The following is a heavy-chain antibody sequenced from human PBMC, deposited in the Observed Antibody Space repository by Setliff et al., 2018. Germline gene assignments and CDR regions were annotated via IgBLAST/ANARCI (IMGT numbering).Heavy chain of an antibody. D-gene: IGHD3-10*01. CDR1: GLSYTNDW. V-gene: IGHV3-7*01. Sequence: GESLKISCTASGLSYTNDWVSWVRQAPGKGLEWLASINPHGSEKYYADSVKGRFTISRDNAKNSLSLQMNNLRSEDTAVYYCFGAGTCSYWGQGTQVTVS. J-gene: IGHJ4*02. CDR3: FGAGTCSY. CDR2: INPHGSEK.